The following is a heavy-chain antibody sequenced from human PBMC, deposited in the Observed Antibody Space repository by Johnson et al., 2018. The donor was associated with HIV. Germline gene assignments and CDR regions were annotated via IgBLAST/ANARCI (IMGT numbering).Heavy chain of an antibody. Sequence: VQLVESGGGLVRPGGSLRLSCAASGFPVSGDYMSWVRQAPGKGLEWVSVIYSGGSTYYADSVKGRFTISRDNSKNTLYLQMNSLRAEDTAVYYCANMDYGDYVHDAFDIWGQGTMVTVSS. CDR2: IYSGGST. CDR3: ANMDYGDYVHDAFDI. D-gene: IGHD4-17*01. CDR1: GFPVSGDY. V-gene: IGHV3-66*02. J-gene: IGHJ3*02.